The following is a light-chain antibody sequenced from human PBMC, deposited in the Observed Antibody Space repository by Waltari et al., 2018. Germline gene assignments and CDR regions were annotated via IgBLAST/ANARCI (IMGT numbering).Light chain of an antibody. Sequence: EIVMTQSPATLSVSPGERATLSCRASQSVSSNLAWYQQKPGQAPRLLIYGPSTRAPGIPARFRGRGFWTEFPLTIRSMQSEDFAGYYCQQYNNWARTFGQGTKVEIK. V-gene: IGKV3-15*01. CDR3: QQYNNWART. J-gene: IGKJ1*01. CDR2: GPS. CDR1: QSVSSN.